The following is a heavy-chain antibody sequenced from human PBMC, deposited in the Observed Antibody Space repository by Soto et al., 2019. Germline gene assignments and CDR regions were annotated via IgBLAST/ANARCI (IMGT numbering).Heavy chain of an antibody. CDR3: ATEMYYYGSQTSSLDF. V-gene: IGHV3-30*03. CDR2: FDGTNK. CDR1: GFTLSSSG. Sequence: GGSLRLSCAASGFTLSSSGMHWVRQAPGQGLEWVATFDGTNKYYADSVKGRFTISTDNSKNTFYLQMNSLRTDDTAVYYCATEMYYYGSQTSSLDFWGQGTLVTVSS. J-gene: IGHJ4*02. D-gene: IGHD3-10*01.